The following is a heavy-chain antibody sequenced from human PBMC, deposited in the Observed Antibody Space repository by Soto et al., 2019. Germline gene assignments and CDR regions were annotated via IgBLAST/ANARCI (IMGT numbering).Heavy chain of an antibody. D-gene: IGHD3-10*01. V-gene: IGHV4-39*01. J-gene: IGHJ3*02. CDR2: IYYSGST. CDR1: GGSISSTSYY. CDR3: GRQRYYADAFDI. Sequence: ETLSLTCTVSGGSISSTSYYWGWIRQPPGKGLESIGSIYYSGSTYYNPSLKSRVTISVDTSKNQFSLKLSSVTAADTAVYYRGRQRYYADAFDIWGQGTMVT.